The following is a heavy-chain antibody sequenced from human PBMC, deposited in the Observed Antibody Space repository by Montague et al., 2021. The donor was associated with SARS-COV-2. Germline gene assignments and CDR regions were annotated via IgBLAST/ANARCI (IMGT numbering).Heavy chain of an antibody. D-gene: IGHD3-16*02. CDR2: INHSGST. V-gene: IGHV4-34*01. CDR3: ARKTRGLLSRPPYKYYFDY. Sequence: SETLSLTCAVYGGSFSGYYWCWIRHPPGKGLEWMGEINHSGSTNYNQSLMSRGTITVDTTKNKYSLKLSHVTAAATAVYYCARKTRGLLSRPPYKYYFDYWGQGTLVTVSS. J-gene: IGHJ4*02. CDR1: GGSFSGYY.